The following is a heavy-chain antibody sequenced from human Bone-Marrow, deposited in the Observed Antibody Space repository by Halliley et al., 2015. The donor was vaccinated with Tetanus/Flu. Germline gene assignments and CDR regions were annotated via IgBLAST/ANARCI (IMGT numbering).Heavy chain of an antibody. J-gene: IGHJ4*02. Sequence: TLSLTCTVSGGSISSGGYYWSWIRQPPGKGLEWIGHIYNNEDTFYNPSLKSRVAISVDTSKSQFSLELSSVTAADTAVYYCARVSYDNSGYYYAKFWGQGTLVTVSS. CDR2: IYNNEDT. V-gene: IGHV4-30-4*01. CDR3: ARVSYDNSGYYYAKF. CDR1: GGSISSGGYY. D-gene: IGHD3-22*01.